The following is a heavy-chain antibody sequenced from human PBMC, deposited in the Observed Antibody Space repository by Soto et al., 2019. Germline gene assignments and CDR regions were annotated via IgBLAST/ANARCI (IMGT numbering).Heavy chain of an antibody. J-gene: IGHJ6*03. CDR2: IYSGGST. Sequence: EVQLVESGGGLVQPGGSLRLSCAASGFTVSSNYMSWVRQAPGKGLEWVPVIYSGGSTYYADSVKGRFTISRDNSKNTLYLQMNSLRAEDTAVYYCAREGLRSDYYMDVWGKGTTVTVSS. CDR3: AREGLRSDYYMDV. D-gene: IGHD3-3*01. CDR1: GFTVSSNY. V-gene: IGHV3-66*01.